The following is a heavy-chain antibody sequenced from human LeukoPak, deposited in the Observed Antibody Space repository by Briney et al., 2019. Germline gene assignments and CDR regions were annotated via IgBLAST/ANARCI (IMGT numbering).Heavy chain of an antibody. CDR1: GFTFRSYW. J-gene: IGHJ4*02. Sequence: PGGALRLSSAYSGFTFRSYWMHWGRQTPGGGLVWASRINSDMSSTTYADSVKGRFTISRDNAKNTLYLQMNSLRDEDTAVYYCARAGRGLRFFDWLTYDYWGQGTLVTVSS. CDR3: ARAGRGLRFFDWLTYDY. V-gene: IGHV3-74*01. CDR2: INSDMSST. D-gene: IGHD3-9*01.